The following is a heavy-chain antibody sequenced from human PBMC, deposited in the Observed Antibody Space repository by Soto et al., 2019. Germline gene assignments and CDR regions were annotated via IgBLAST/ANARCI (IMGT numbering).Heavy chain of an antibody. D-gene: IGHD5-18*01. V-gene: IGHV4-30-4*01. CDR1: GGSISNTDYA. Sequence: PXETLSLTCTFSGGSISNTDYAWHWIRQPPGKGLEWIGYIFNSATTSYNPSFKSRATISVDTSKNQFSLKMTAVTAADTAVYYCARAEYSYRYVDFADWGQGTLVTVSS. J-gene: IGHJ4*02. CDR2: IFNSATT. CDR3: ARAEYSYRYVDFAD.